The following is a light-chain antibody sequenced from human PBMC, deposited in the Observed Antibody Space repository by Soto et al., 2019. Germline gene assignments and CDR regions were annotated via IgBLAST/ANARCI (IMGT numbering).Light chain of an antibody. CDR1: QSISRW. CDR2: RAS. V-gene: IGKV1-5*03. J-gene: IGKJ2*01. CDR3: QQYDTYFRYT. Sequence: DIQMTQSPSTLSASIGDRVTITCRASQSISRWLAWYQQKPQKPPKLLIYRASSLESGVPSRFSGSESGTEFTLTISSLQPDDSAIYYCQQYDTYFRYTFGQGTTLDIK.